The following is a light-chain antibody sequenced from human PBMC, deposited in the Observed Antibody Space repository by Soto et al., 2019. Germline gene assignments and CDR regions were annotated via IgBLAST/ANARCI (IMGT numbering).Light chain of an antibody. CDR2: EDN. CDR1: SGSIASNY. Sequence: NFMLTQPHSVSESPGKTVTISCTGSSGSIASNYVQWYQQRPGSAPTTVIYEDNQRPSGAPDRFSGSIDSSSNSASLTISGLKTEDEADYYCQSYDSSTVVFGGGTKLTVL. V-gene: IGLV6-57*02. CDR3: QSYDSSTVV. J-gene: IGLJ2*01.